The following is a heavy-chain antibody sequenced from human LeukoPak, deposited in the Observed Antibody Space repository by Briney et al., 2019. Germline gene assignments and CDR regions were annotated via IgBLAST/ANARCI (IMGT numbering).Heavy chain of an antibody. CDR1: GGSISSGGYS. CDR3: ARVHDGYGGKRFDP. D-gene: IGHD4-23*01. V-gene: IGHV4-30-2*01. J-gene: IGHJ5*02. Sequence: PSQTLSLTCAVSGGSISSGGYSWSWIRQPPGKGLEWIGYIYHSGSTYYNPSLKSRVTISVDRSKNQFSLKLSSVTAADTAVYYCARVHDGYGGKRFDPWGQGTLVTVSS. CDR2: IYHSGST.